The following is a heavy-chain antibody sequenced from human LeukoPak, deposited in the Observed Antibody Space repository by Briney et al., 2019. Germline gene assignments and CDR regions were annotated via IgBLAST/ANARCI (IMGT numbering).Heavy chain of an antibody. CDR1: GGSIGSSY. J-gene: IGHJ6*02. CDR3: ARGSGVAVGMDV. V-gene: IGHV4-4*07. Sequence: SETLSLTCTVSGGSIGSSYWSWNRQPAGKGLEWIGRFLTGGSTYYNPSLESRVTMSVDTSKNQFSLNLSSVTAADTAVYFCARGSGVAVGMDVWGQGTTVIVSS. D-gene: IGHD6-19*01. CDR2: FLTGGST.